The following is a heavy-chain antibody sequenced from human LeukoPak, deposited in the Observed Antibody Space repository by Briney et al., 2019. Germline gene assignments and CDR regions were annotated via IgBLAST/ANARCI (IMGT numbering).Heavy chain of an antibody. D-gene: IGHD4-17*01. J-gene: IGHJ6*03. Sequence: GGSLRLSCAASGFTFSSYEMNWVRQAPGKGLEWVSYISSSGSTIYYADSVKGRFTISRDNAKNSLYLQMNSLRAEGTAVYYCARAVTVTPYYYYMDVWGKGTTVTVSS. CDR2: ISSSGSTI. CDR1: GFTFSSYE. CDR3: ARAVTVTPYYYYMDV. V-gene: IGHV3-48*03.